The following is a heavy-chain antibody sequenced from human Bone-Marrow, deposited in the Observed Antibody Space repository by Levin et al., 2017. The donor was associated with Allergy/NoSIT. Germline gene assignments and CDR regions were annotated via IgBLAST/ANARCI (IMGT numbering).Heavy chain of an antibody. V-gene: IGHV3-30*07. J-gene: IGHJ2*01. Sequence: DSVTGHFTISRDNSKNTVYLQMNSLRAEDTAVYYCARDSPRGYFDLWGRGTVVTVSS. CDR3: ARDSPRGYFDL.